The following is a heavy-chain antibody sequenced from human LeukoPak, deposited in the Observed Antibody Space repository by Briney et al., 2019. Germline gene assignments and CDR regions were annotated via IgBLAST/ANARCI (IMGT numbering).Heavy chain of an antibody. J-gene: IGHJ3*02. CDR3: ARSSDYYDSSGVAFDI. Sequence: SETLSLTCTVSGGSISSGGYYWSWIRQHPGKGLEWIGYIYYSGSTYYNPSLKSRVTISVDTSKNQFSLKLSSVTAADTAVYYCARSSDYYDSSGVAFDIWGQGTMVTVSS. V-gene: IGHV4-31*03. D-gene: IGHD3-22*01. CDR2: IYYSGST. CDR1: GGSISSGGYY.